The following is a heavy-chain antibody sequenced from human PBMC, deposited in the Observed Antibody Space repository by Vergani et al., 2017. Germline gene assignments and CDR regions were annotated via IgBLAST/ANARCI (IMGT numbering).Heavy chain of an antibody. CDR1: GATFRSNT. D-gene: IGHD2-21*01. Sequence: QVQLVQSGAEVKKPGSSVKVSCKASGATFRSNTISWVRQVPGQGLEWMGRIIPVLGKTKYAQDFQGRLTITADTSTSTAYMELTSLRSQDTAVYYCARDPRAYGGEPEDYYFGTDVWGQGTTVTVSS. CDR2: IIPVLGKT. V-gene: IGHV1-69*08. J-gene: IGHJ6*02. CDR3: ARDPRAYGGEPEDYYFGTDV.